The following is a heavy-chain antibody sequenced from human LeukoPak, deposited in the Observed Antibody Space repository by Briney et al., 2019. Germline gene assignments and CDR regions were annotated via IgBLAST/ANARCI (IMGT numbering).Heavy chain of an antibody. CDR2: ISYDGSNK. D-gene: IGHD3-22*01. Sequence: GGSLRLSCAASGFTFSSYAMHWVRQAPGKGLEWVAVISYDGSNKYYADSVKGRFTISRDNSKNTLYLQMNSLRAEDTAVYYCARGRITMIVVGDDAFDIWGQGTMVTVPS. V-gene: IGHV3-30-3*01. CDR3: ARGRITMIVVGDDAFDI. CDR1: GFTFSSYA. J-gene: IGHJ3*02.